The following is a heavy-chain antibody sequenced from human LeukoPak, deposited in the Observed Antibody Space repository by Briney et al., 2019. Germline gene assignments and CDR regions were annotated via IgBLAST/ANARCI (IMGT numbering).Heavy chain of an antibody. CDR1: GGTFSRYA. Sequence: SVKVSCKASGGTFSRYAISWVRQAPGQGLEWMGRIIPIFGTANYAQKFQGRVTITTDESTSTAYMELSSLRSEDTAVYYCASQAVAGYPWDYSGQGTLVTVSS. CDR2: IIPIFGTA. V-gene: IGHV1-69*05. CDR3: ASQAVAGYPWDY. D-gene: IGHD6-19*01. J-gene: IGHJ4*02.